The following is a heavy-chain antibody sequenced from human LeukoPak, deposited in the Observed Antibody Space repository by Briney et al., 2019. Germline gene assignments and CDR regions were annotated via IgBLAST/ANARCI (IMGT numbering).Heavy chain of an antibody. Sequence: GGSLRLSCAASGFTFSSYAIHWVRQAPGKGLEWVAVISYDGSNKYYADSVKGRFTISRDNAKNTLYLQMNSLRAEDTAVYYCARFYGGSAFDIWGQGTMVTVSS. D-gene: IGHD3-16*01. CDR1: GFTFSSYA. CDR2: ISYDGSNK. CDR3: ARFYGGSAFDI. J-gene: IGHJ3*02. V-gene: IGHV3-30-3*01.